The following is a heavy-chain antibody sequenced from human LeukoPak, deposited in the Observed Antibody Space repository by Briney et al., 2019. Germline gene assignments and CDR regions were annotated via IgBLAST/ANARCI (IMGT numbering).Heavy chain of an antibody. CDR1: GFTFGEYG. CDR3: ARDYRRDSSGYVDY. V-gene: IGHV3-43D*03. D-gene: IGHD3-22*01. J-gene: IGHJ4*02. CDR2: ITWDGGST. Sequence: PGGSLRLSCVGSGFTFGEYGMHWVRQVPGKGLEWVSHITWDGGSTYYAGSVKGRFTISRDNSKNTLYLQMNSLRAEDTAVYYCARDYRRDSSGYVDYWGQGTLVTVSS.